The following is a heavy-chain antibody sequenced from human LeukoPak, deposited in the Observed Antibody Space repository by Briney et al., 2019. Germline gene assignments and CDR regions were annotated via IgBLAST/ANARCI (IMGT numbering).Heavy chain of an antibody. D-gene: IGHD6-13*01. V-gene: IGHV4-34*01. J-gene: IGHJ1*01. Sequence: SETLSLTCAVYGGSFSGYYWSWIRQPPGKGLEWIGEINHSGSTNYNPSLKSRVTISVDTSKNQFFLKLSSVTAADTAVYYCATYSSTGIFQHWGQGTLVTVSS. CDR2: INHSGST. CDR1: GGSFSGYY. CDR3: ATYSSTGIFQH.